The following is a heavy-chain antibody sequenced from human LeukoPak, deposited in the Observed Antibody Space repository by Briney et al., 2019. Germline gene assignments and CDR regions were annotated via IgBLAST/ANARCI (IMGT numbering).Heavy chain of an antibody. Sequence: SETLSLTCTVSGGSISSSSYYWGWIRQPPGKGLEWIGSIYYSGSTYYNPSLRSRVTISVDTSKNQFSLKVSSVTAAETAVYYCARLAGTGHYWGPGTLVTVSS. V-gene: IGHV4-39*07. CDR2: IYYSGST. CDR3: ARLAGTGHY. J-gene: IGHJ4*02. D-gene: IGHD6-19*01. CDR1: GGSISSSSYY.